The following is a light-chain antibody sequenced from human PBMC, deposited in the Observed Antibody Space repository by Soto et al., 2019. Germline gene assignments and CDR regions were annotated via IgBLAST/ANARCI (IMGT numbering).Light chain of an antibody. Sequence: QSVLTQPPSASGTPGQRVTISCSGSSSNIGNNYVYWYQQLPGTAPKLLIYRNNQRPSGVPDRFSGSKSGTSASLAISGLRSEDEADYYYCAAWDDSLSGPVFGTGTKLTVL. CDR2: RNN. V-gene: IGLV1-47*01. CDR3: AAWDDSLSGPV. J-gene: IGLJ1*01. CDR1: SSNIGNNY.